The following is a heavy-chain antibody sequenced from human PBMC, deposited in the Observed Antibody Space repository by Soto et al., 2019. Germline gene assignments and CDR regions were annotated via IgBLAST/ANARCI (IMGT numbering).Heavy chain of an antibody. CDR1: GFTFSNYG. CDR2: ISVSGVGT. J-gene: IGHJ4*02. Sequence: GGSLRLCCAASGFTFSNYGRSWVRQAPGKGLEWVSAISVSGVGTHYADSVRGRFTISRDNSKNTLYLQMNILRPEDTAVYYCAKEKGSYPYLLEFWGQGTLVTLSS. CDR3: AKEKGSYPYLLEF. V-gene: IGHV3-23*01. D-gene: IGHD1-26*01.